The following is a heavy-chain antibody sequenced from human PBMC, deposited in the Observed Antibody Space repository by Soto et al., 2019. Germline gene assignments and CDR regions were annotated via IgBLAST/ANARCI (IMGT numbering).Heavy chain of an antibody. Sequence: QVQLVQSGAEVKKPGASVEVSCKASGDTFTDYYIHWVRQAPGQGLEWMGTCNPSGGHTTYAQHFLGRMTMTRDTSTSTLYLELTRLTTENTAIYYCARRGHVLVVTAALGYWGQATLVFVSS. CDR3: ARRGHVLVVTAALGY. V-gene: IGHV1-46*01. CDR1: GDTFTDYY. J-gene: IGHJ4*02. D-gene: IGHD2-21*02. CDR2: CNPSGGHT.